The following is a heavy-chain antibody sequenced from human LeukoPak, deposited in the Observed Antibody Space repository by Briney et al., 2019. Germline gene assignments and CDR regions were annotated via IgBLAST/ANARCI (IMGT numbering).Heavy chain of an antibody. CDR2: INHSGST. V-gene: IGHV4-39*07. Sequence: SETLSLTCTVSGGSISSSSYYWGWIRQPPGKGLEWIGEINHSGSTNYNPSLKSRVTISVDTSKNQFSLKLRSVTAADTAVYYCARTKLVNSYYYYGMDVWGQGTTVTVSS. CDR1: GGSISSSSYY. CDR3: ARTKLVNSYYYYGMDV. J-gene: IGHJ6*02. D-gene: IGHD3-9*01.